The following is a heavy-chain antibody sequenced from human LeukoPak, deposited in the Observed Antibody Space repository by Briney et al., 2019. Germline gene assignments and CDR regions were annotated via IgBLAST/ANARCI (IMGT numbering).Heavy chain of an antibody. Sequence: ASVKVSCKASGYTFTSYGISWVRQAPGQGLEWMGWISAYNGNTNYAQKLQGRVTMTTDTSTNTAYMELRSLRSDDTAVYYCARAYGSGSFSRMDVWGKGTTVTVSS. V-gene: IGHV1-18*04. J-gene: IGHJ6*04. CDR1: GYTFTSYG. CDR2: ISAYNGNT. CDR3: ARAYGSGSFSRMDV. D-gene: IGHD3-10*01.